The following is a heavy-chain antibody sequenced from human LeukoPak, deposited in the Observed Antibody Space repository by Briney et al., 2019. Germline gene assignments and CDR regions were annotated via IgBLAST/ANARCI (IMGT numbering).Heavy chain of an antibody. D-gene: IGHD6-13*01. J-gene: IGHJ4*02. CDR1: GYTFTGYY. V-gene: IGHV1-46*01. Sequence: ASVKVPCKASGYTFTGYYMHWVRQAPGQGLEWMGIINPSGDSTRYAQKFQGRVTLTRDTSTSTVYMELSSLRSEDTAVYYCAKDSSNWSFDYWGQGTLVTVSS. CDR2: INPSGDST. CDR3: AKDSSNWSFDY.